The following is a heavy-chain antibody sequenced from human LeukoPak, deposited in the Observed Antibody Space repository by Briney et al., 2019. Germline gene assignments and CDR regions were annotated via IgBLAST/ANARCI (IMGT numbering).Heavy chain of an antibody. CDR2: ISYDGSNK. J-gene: IGHJ6*02. V-gene: IGHV3-30*03. D-gene: IGHD5-24*01. Sequence: GGSLRLSCAASGFTFSSYGMHWVRQAPGKGLEWVAVISYDGSNKYYADSVKGRFTISRDNSKNTLYLQMNSLRAEDTAVYYCARDLEMATNYYYYGMDVWGQGTTVTVSS. CDR3: ARDLEMATNYYYYGMDV. CDR1: GFTFSSYG.